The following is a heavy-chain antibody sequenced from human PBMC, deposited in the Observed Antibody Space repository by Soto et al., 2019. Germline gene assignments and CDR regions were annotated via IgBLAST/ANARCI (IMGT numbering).Heavy chain of an antibody. V-gene: IGHV1-69*13. CDR3: ARDVGYYDSSVYYYVTSYYFDY. CDR1: GGTFSSYA. CDR2: IIPIFGTA. Sequence: SVKVSCKASGGTFSSYAISWVRQAPGQGLEWMGGIIPIFGTANYAQKFQGRVTITADESTSTAYMELSSLRSEDTAVYYCARDVGYYDSSVYYYVTSYYFDYWGQGTLVTVSS. J-gene: IGHJ4*02. D-gene: IGHD3-22*01.